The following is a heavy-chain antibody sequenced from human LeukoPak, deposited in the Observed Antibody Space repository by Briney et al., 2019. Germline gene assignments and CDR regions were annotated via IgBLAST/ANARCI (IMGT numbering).Heavy chain of an antibody. V-gene: IGHV1-8*01. CDR3: ARGEDYGDYEDY. J-gene: IGHJ4*02. CDR2: MNPNSGNT. Sequence: ASVKVSCKASGYTFTSYDINWVRQATGQGLEWMGWMNPNSGNTGYAQKFQGRVTITRNTSISTAYMELSSLRSEDTAVYYCARGEDYGDYEDYWGQGTLVTVSS. D-gene: IGHD4-17*01. CDR1: GYTFTSYD.